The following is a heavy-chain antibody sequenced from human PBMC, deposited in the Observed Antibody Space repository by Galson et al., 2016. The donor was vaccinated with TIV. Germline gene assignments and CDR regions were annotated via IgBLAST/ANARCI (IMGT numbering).Heavy chain of an antibody. CDR1: GFTFGSYG. J-gene: IGHJ6*02. CDR3: ARQYYFYSYGMDV. CDR2: IKQTGSEK. V-gene: IGHV3-7*01. Sequence: SLRLSCAASGFTFGSYGLHWVRQAPGKGLEWVANIKQTGSEKCYVDSVKGRFTISRDNAKNSLYLQMNSLGAEDTAVYYCARQYYFYSYGMDVWGQGTAVTVSS.